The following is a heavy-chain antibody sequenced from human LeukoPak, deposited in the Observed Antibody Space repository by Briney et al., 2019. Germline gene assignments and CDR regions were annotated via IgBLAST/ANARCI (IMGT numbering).Heavy chain of an antibody. J-gene: IGHJ4*02. CDR3: ARFYRSVLDY. CDR2: IYYSGST. D-gene: IGHD6-19*01. Sequence: SETLSLTCTVSGGSIGSYYWSWIRQPPGKGLEWIGYIYYSGSTNYNPSLKSRVTISVDTSKNQFSLKLSSVTAADTAVYYCARFYRSVLDYWGQGTLVTVSS. CDR1: GGSIGSYY. V-gene: IGHV4-59*01.